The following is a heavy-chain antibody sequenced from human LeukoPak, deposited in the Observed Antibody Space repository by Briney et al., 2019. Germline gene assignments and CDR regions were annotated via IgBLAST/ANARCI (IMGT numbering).Heavy chain of an antibody. J-gene: IGHJ3*02. CDR2: ISRAGDRT. Sequence: PGGSLRLSCAGSGFVFSTYDMGWVRQAPGKGLEWVSSISRAGDRTYYEDSVKGRFTISRDNSKNTLYLQMNSLRAEDTAVYYCAKCWIQLWMDAFDIWGQGTMVTVSS. CDR1: GFVFSTYD. V-gene: IGHV3-23*01. CDR3: AKCWIQLWMDAFDI. D-gene: IGHD5-18*01.